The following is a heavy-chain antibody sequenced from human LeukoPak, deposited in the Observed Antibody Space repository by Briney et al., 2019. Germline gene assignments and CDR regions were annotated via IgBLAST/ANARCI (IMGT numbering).Heavy chain of an antibody. CDR3: ARAEAYCGGDCYPDAFDI. J-gene: IGHJ3*02. CDR1: GGSISSYY. Sequence: SETLSLTCTVSGGSISSYYWSWIRQPPGKGLEWIGYIYYSGSPNYNPSLKSRVTISVDTSKNQFSLKLSSVTAADTAVYYCARAEAYCGGDCYPDAFDIWGQGTMVTVSS. D-gene: IGHD2-21*02. CDR2: IYYSGSP. V-gene: IGHV4-59*01.